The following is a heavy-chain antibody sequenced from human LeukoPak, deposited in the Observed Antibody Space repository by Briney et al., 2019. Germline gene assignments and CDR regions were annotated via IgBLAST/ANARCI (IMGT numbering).Heavy chain of an antibody. CDR2: IYPADSDT. CDR3: ARISSGYYEINWFDP. J-gene: IGHJ5*02. V-gene: IGHV5-51*01. Sequence: GESLRISCKGSGYSFTTYWIAWVRQMPEKGLEWMGIIYPADSDTTYSPSFQGQVTLSADKSISTAYLQWSSLKASDTVMYYCARISSGYYEINWFDPWGQGTLVTVSS. D-gene: IGHD3-22*01. CDR1: GYSFTTYW.